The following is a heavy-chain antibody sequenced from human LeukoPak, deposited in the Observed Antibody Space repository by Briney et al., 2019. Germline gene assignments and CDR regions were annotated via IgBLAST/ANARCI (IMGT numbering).Heavy chain of an antibody. D-gene: IGHD3-22*01. Sequence: PGGSLRLSCAASGFTLSSYTMNWVRQPPGKGLEWIGEINHSGSTNYNPSLKSRVTISVDTSKNQFSLKLSSVTAADTAVYYCARGLGYYDSSGYYYVGAFDIWGQGTMVTVSS. J-gene: IGHJ3*02. V-gene: IGHV4-34*01. CDR2: INHSGST. CDR1: GFTLSSYT. CDR3: ARGLGYYDSSGYYYVGAFDI.